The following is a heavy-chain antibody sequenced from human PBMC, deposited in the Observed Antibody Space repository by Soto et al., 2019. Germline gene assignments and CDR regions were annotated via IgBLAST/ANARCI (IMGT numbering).Heavy chain of an antibody. D-gene: IGHD3-16*01. CDR1: GGLFSSFA. Sequence: QEQLVQSGPEVKRPGSSVKVSCKDSGGLFSSFAISWVRQAPGEGLEWLGGIIPVFGTTNYAEKFQGRVTITADESTNTAYMELTSLASGDTAIYYCARGGGPYVWSNEFWGQGTLVTVSS. CDR3: ARGGGPYVWSNEF. J-gene: IGHJ4*02. V-gene: IGHV1-69*01. CDR2: IIPVFGTT.